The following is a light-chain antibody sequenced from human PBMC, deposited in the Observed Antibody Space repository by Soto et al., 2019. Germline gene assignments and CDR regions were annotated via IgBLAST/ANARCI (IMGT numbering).Light chain of an antibody. Sequence: IVMTKSPATLSVSPGESATRSGRAGQNIHTNLAWYQQKPGQAPRLLFYGASTGATGLPARFSGSGSGTEFTLTINSLQAEDCAVYYCQQYYNWLRTFGQGTRLDIK. CDR3: QQYYNWLRT. CDR1: QNIHTN. V-gene: IGKV3-15*01. CDR2: GAS. J-gene: IGKJ5*01.